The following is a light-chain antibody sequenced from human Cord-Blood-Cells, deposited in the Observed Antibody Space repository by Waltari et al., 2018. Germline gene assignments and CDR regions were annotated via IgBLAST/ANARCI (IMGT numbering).Light chain of an antibody. CDR3: QQSYSTLIT. CDR1: QSISSY. Sequence: DIQMTQSPSSLSASVGDRVTITCRASQSISSYLNGYQQKPGKAPKLLIYAASSLQSGVRSRFSGSGFGTDFTLTISSLQPEDFATYYCQQSYSTLITFGQGTRLEIK. J-gene: IGKJ5*01. V-gene: IGKV1-39*01. CDR2: AAS.